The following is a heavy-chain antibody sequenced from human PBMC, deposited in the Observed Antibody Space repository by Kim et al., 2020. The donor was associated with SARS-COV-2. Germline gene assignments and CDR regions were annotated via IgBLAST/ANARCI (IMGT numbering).Heavy chain of an antibody. CDR1: GFTFSSYA. CDR2: ISYDGSNK. V-gene: IGHV3-30-3*01. CDR3: AVNQSPFSGGSCPNY. J-gene: IGHJ4*02. D-gene: IGHD2-15*01. Sequence: GGSLRLSCAASGFTFSSYAMHWVRQAPGKGLEWVAVISYDGSNKYYADSVKGRFTISRDNSKNTLYLQMNSLRAEDTAVYYCAVNQSPFSGGSCPNYWGQGTLVTVSS.